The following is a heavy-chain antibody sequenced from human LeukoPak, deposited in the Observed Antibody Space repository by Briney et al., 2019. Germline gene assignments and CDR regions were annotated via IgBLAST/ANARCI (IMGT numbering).Heavy chain of an antibody. Sequence: SETLSFTCTVSGGSISSYYWSWIRQPPGKGLERIGYIYYNGNTNYNPSLKSRVTISVATSKNQFSLKLNSVTPADTAVYYCARVDPRSYGYFDYWGQGTLVTVSS. D-gene: IGHD5-18*01. V-gene: IGHV4-59*01. CDR2: IYYNGNT. CDR3: ARVDPRSYGYFDY. CDR1: GGSISSYY. J-gene: IGHJ4*02.